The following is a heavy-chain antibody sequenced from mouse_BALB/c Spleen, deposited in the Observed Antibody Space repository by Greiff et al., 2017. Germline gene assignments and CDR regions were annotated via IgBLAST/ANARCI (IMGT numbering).Heavy chain of an antibody. D-gene: IGHD1-1*02. V-gene: IGHV1-5*01. J-gene: IGHJ3*01. CDR1: GYTFTSYW. CDR3: TRSGYGRGFAY. CDR2: IYPGNGDT. Sequence: VQLQQSGTVLARPGASVKMSCKASGYTFTSYWMHWVKQRPGQGLEWIGAIYPGNGDTSYNQKFKGKAKLTAVTSTSTAYMELSSLTNEDSAVYYCTRSGYGRGFAYWGQGTLVTVSA.